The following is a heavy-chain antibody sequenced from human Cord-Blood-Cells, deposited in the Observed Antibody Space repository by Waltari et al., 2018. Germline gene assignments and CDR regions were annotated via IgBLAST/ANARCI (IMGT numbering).Heavy chain of an antibody. Sequence: EVQLVESGGGLVQPGRSLRLSCAASGFTFDDYAMHWVRQAPGKGLGWVSGISWNSGSIGYADSVKGRFTISRDNAKNSLYLQMNRLRAEDTALYDCAKAGYSSSWTHYYYYGMDVWGQGTTVTVSS. CDR3: AKAGYSSSWTHYYYYGMDV. D-gene: IGHD6-13*01. CDR1: GFTFDDYA. J-gene: IGHJ6*02. V-gene: IGHV3-9*01. CDR2: ISWNSGSI.